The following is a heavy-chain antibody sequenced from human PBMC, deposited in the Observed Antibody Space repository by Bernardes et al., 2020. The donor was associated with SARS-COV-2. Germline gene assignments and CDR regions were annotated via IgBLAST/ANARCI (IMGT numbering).Heavy chain of an antibody. CDR1: GDSINSDYYY. V-gene: IGHV4-61*02. Sequence: SETLSLTCTVSGDSINSDYYYWTWIRQPAGKGLEWIGRIYYSGTSNYNPSFESRVTMSVDTSKHQFSLKLNSVTAADTAVYFCARGSHCTGGGCNPSLAYWGQGTLVTVSS. CDR3: ARGSHCTGGGCNPSLAY. D-gene: IGHD2-8*02. CDR2: IYYSGTS. J-gene: IGHJ4*02.